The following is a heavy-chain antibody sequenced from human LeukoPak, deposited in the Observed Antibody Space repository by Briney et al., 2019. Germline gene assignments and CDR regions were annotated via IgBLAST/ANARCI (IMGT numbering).Heavy chain of an antibody. CDR2: ISSSSSYI. Sequence: KSGGSLRLSCAASGFTFSSYRMNWVRQAPGKGLEWVSSISSSSSYIYYADSVKGRFTISRDNAKNSLYLQMNSLRAEDTAVYYCARRVYSSSSFDYWGQGTLVTVSS. CDR1: GFTFSSYR. V-gene: IGHV3-21*01. J-gene: IGHJ4*02. D-gene: IGHD6-13*01. CDR3: ARRVYSSSSFDY.